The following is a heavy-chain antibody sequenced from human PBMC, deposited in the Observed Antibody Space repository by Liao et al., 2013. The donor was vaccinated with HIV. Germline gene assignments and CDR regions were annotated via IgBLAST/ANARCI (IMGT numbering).Heavy chain of an antibody. CDR2: IYYSGST. J-gene: IGHJ3*01. V-gene: IGHV4-39*07. CDR3: ARSSALLGIGDAFDF. D-gene: IGHD7-27*01. CDR1: GGSISSSSYY. Sequence: QVQLQESGPGLVKPSETLSLTCTVSGGSISSSSYYWGWIRQPPGKGLEWIGSIYYSGSTYYNPSLKSRVTISVDTSKNQFSLKLSSVTAADTAVYFCARSSALLGIGDAFDFWGQGTMVTVSS.